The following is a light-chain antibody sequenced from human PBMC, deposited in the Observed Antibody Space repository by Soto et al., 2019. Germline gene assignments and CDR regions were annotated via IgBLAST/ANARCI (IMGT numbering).Light chain of an antibody. Sequence: DIQMTQSPSTLSASVGDRVTITCRASQSFSTWLAWYQQKPGKAPELLIYDVSNLESGVPSRFSGSGSGTEFTLTIRSLQPDDFATYFCQQLNSYPQTFGQGTRWRL. CDR2: DVS. V-gene: IGKV1-5*01. J-gene: IGKJ5*01. CDR3: QQLNSYPQT. CDR1: QSFSTW.